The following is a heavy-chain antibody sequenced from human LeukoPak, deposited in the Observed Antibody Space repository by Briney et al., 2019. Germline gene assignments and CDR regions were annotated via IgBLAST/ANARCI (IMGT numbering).Heavy chain of an antibody. D-gene: IGHD3-3*01. Sequence: SETLSLTCTVSGGSISSYYWSWIRQPPGKGLEWIGYIYYSGSTNYIPSLKSRVTISVDTSKNQFSLKLSSVTAADTAVYYCARGSGKIFDYWGQGTLVTVSS. J-gene: IGHJ4*02. CDR2: IYYSGST. CDR1: GGSISSYY. CDR3: ARGSGKIFDY. V-gene: IGHV4-59*01.